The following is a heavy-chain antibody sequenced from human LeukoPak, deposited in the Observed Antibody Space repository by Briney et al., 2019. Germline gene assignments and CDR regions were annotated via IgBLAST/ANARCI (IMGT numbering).Heavy chain of an antibody. Sequence: PGGSLRLSCAASGFTFSSYGMHWVRQAPGKGLEWVAFIRYDGSNKYYADSVKGRFTISRDNSKNTLYLQMNNLRAEDTAVYYCAVSDDSDVWSGYWGQGTLVTVSS. CDR3: AVSDDSDVWSGY. V-gene: IGHV3-30*02. D-gene: IGHD3-3*01. J-gene: IGHJ4*02. CDR1: GFTFSSYG. CDR2: IRYDGSNK.